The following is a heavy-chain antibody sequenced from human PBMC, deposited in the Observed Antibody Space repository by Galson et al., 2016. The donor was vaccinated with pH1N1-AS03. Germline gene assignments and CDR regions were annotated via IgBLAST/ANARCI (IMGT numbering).Heavy chain of an antibody. CDR3: ARAGPSGYADFDY. J-gene: IGHJ4*02. V-gene: IGHV4-59*01. D-gene: IGHD3-22*01. CDR1: GDSFSNYY. CDR2: IYYTGNT. Sequence: SETLSLTCTISGDSFSNYYWSWIRETPGGGLEWIGYIYYTGNTKNNPSLESRVIISLDTSKNQFSLTLKSVTAADTAVYYCARAGPSGYADFDYWSQGILVTVSS.